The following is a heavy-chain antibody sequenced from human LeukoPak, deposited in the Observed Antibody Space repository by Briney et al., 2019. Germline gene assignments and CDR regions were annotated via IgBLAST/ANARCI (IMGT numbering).Heavy chain of an antibody. V-gene: IGHV1-2*06. CDR2: INPNGGAT. CDR3: ARERITMLGGLTFPLFDY. Sequence: GASVKVSCKASGYTFTSYYMHWLRQAPGQGLEWIGRINPNGGATNYAQKFQGRVTMARDTSISTANMDLGRLRSDDTAVYYCARERITMLGGLTFPLFDYWGQGTLVTVSS. J-gene: IGHJ4*02. D-gene: IGHD3-10*01. CDR1: GYTFTSYY.